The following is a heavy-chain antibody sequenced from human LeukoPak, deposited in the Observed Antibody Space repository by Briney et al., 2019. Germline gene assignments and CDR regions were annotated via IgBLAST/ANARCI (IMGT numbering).Heavy chain of an antibody. J-gene: IGHJ5*02. V-gene: IGHV3-23*01. CDR3: AKGSGSGWYGWFAP. D-gene: IGHD6-19*01. CDR1: GFTFSSYA. Sequence: PGGSLRLSCAASGFTFSSYAMSWVRQAPGKGLEWVSSIDDSGGSTYYADSVKGRFTISRDNSKNTFYLQMNSLRADDTAVYYCAKGSGSGWYGWFAPWGQGTLVTVSS. CDR2: IDDSGGST.